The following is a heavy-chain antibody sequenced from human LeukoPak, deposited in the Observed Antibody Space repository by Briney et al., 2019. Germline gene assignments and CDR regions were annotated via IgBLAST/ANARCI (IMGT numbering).Heavy chain of an antibody. D-gene: IGHD3-10*01. Sequence: SQTLSLNCAISGDSVSSNSVTWNGIRQSPSRGLEWLGRTYYRTKAYNDYAISVKSPITTNADTSRNQFSLQLNSVTPEATAVYYCTRRRGSGSYYFDYWGQGTLVTVSS. CDR1: GDSVSSNSVT. J-gene: IGHJ4*02. CDR2: TYYRTKAYN. V-gene: IGHV6-1*01. CDR3: TRRRGSGSYYFDY.